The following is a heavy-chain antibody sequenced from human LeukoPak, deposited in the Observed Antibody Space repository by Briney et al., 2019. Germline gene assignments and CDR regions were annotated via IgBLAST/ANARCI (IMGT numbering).Heavy chain of an antibody. D-gene: IGHD6-13*01. CDR2: IIPIFGTA. CDR3: ARGGAAAEGYFDY. CDR1: GGTFSSYA. Sequence: ASVKVPCKASGGTFSSYAISWVRQAPGLGLEWMGGIIPIFGTANYAQKFQGRVTITTDESTSTAYMELSSLRSEDTAVYYCARGGAAAEGYFDYWGQGTLVTVSS. V-gene: IGHV1-69*05. J-gene: IGHJ4*02.